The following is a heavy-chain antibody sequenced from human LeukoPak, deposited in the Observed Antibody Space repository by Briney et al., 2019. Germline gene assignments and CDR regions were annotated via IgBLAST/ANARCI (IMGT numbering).Heavy chain of an antibody. CDR1: GFTFTTYW. Sequence: PGWSLRLSCAASGFTFTTYWMSWVRQAPGKGLEWVANIKQDGSEQYYVDSVEGRFTISRDNAKNSLYLQMNSLRSEDTAVYYCARTGGSTKFDYWGQGTLVTVSS. J-gene: IGHJ4*02. CDR3: ARTGGSTKFDY. D-gene: IGHD2-8*02. CDR2: IKQDGSEQ. V-gene: IGHV3-7*05.